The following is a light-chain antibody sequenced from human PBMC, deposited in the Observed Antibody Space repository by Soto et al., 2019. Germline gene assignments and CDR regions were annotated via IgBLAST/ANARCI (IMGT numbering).Light chain of an antibody. CDR2: GAS. Sequence: GLWKSPDPLSSSTEGVATPSFTAIQSVSGTYLAWYQHKPGQAPRLLIYGASSRATGISDRFSGSGSGTDFTLIICRLESEDFAVYYCQKRSNWPPFTFGQGTRLDIK. J-gene: IGKJ5*01. V-gene: IGKV3D-20*02. CDR1: QSVSGTY. CDR3: QKRSNWPPFT.